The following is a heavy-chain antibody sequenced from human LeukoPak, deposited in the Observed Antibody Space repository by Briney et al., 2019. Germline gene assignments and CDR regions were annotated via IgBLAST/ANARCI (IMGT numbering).Heavy chain of an antibody. CDR2: IYYSGST. Sequence: SETLSLTCAVSGGSISRLYWSWIRQPPGSGLEWIAYIYYSGSTSYNPSLKSRVAISVDTSNNEVSLKLCSVTAADTAVYYCARHGYCSGGSCYWDYWGQGTLVTVSS. CDR3: ARHGYCSGGSCYWDY. J-gene: IGHJ4*02. D-gene: IGHD2-15*01. CDR1: GGSISRLY. V-gene: IGHV4-59*08.